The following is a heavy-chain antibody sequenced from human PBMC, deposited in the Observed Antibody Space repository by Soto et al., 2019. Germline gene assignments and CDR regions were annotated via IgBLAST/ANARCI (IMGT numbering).Heavy chain of an antibody. CDR1: GGSISSYH. CDR2: IYYSGST. Sequence: SETLSLTCTVSGGSISSYHWSWIRQPPGKGLEWIGYIYYSGSTNYNPSLKSRVTISVDTSKNQFSLKLSSVTAADTAVYYCARGIAARPLDYWGQGTLVTVSS. V-gene: IGHV4-59*01. D-gene: IGHD6-6*01. J-gene: IGHJ4*02. CDR3: ARGIAARPLDY.